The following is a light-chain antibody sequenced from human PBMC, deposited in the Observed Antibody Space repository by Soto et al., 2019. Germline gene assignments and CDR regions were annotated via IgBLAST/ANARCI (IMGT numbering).Light chain of an antibody. CDR2: KDD. CDR1: NSNIESNY. CDR3: SSYTSSSTWV. Sequence: QSVLTQTPSASGTPGQRVTISCSGSNSNIESNYVYWYQQFPGTAPKVLIYKDDQRPSGVPDRFSGSKSGASASLAISGLRSEDEADYYCSSYTSSSTWVFGGGTKLTVL. V-gene: IGLV1-47*01. J-gene: IGLJ3*02.